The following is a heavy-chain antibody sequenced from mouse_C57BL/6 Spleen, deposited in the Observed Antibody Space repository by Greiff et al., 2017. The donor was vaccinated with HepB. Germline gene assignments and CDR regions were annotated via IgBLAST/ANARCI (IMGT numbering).Heavy chain of an antibody. Sequence: VQLKQSGPVLVKPGASVKMSCKASGYTFTDYYMNWVKQSHGKSLEWIGVINPYNGGTSYNQKFKGKATLTVDKSSSTAYMELNSLTSEDSAVYYCARVYGSSTFGYWGQGTLVTVSA. CDR3: ARVYGSSTFGY. CDR2: INPYNGGT. CDR1: GYTFTDYY. V-gene: IGHV1-19*01. D-gene: IGHD1-1*01. J-gene: IGHJ3*01.